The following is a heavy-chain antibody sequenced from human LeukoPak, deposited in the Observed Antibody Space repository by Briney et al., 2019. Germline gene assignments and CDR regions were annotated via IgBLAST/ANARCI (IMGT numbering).Heavy chain of an antibody. CDR2: ISGSGGST. CDR3: AKVAESGTYYYILTGYHFDY. D-gene: IGHD3-9*01. Sequence: GGSLRLSCAATGFTFSSYAMSRVRQAPGKGLEWVSAISGSGGSTYYADSVKGRFTISRDNSKNTLYLQMNSLRAEDTAVYYCAKVAESGTYYYILTGYHFDYWGQGTLVTVSS. V-gene: IGHV3-23*01. J-gene: IGHJ4*02. CDR1: GFTFSSYA.